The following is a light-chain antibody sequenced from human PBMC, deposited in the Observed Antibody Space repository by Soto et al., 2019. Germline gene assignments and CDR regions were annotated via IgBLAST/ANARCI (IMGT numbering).Light chain of an antibody. CDR2: GAS. V-gene: IGKV1-12*01. CDR3: QQSKTYPPS. CDR1: QDINRW. Sequence: DIQMTQSPSSVSASIGDRVTITCRASQDINRWLGWYQQKPGKAPNLLIFGASILHSGVPSRFSGGGPATDFTLTISSLQPEDFATYYCQQSKTYPPSFGGGTKVEIK. J-gene: IGKJ4*01.